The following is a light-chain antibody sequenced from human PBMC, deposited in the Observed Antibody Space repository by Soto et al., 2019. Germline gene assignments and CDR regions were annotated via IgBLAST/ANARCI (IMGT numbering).Light chain of an antibody. V-gene: IGKV3-20*01. CDR2: GAS. CDR1: QSVSSSY. Sequence: EIVLTQSPGTLSLSPGERATLSCRASQSVSSSYLAWYQQKPGQAPRLLIYGASSRATGIPDRFSGSGSGTDFTLTSSRLEPEDFAVYYCQHYGSSPFTFGPGTKVDIK. CDR3: QHYGSSPFT. J-gene: IGKJ3*01.